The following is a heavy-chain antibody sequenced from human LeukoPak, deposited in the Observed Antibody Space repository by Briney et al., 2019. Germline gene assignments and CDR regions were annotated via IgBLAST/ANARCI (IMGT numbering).Heavy chain of an antibody. V-gene: IGHV3-53*01. Sequence: PGGSLRLSCAASGFSVSTKYINWIRQPPGKGLEWVSVIYTSGSTNYADSVKGRFTISRDNSMSTLYLQMNSLRAEDTAVYYCARDPYSSNSRPYYFDYWGQGTLVTVSS. CDR2: IYTSGST. D-gene: IGHD4-23*01. CDR1: GFSVSTKY. CDR3: ARDPYSSNSRPYYFDY. J-gene: IGHJ4*02.